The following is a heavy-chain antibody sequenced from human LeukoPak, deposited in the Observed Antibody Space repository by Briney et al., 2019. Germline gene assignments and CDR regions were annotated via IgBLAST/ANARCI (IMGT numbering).Heavy chain of an antibody. CDR3: ARHRCSGGSCYPMNWFDP. CDR2: IYTSGST. Sequence: SETLSLTCTVSGGSISSYYWSWIRQPAGKGLEWIGRIYTSGSTNYNPSLKSRVTTSVDTSKNQFSLKLSSVTAADTAVYYCARHRCSGGSCYPMNWFDPWGQGTLVTVSS. V-gene: IGHV4-4*07. D-gene: IGHD2-15*01. CDR1: GGSISSYY. J-gene: IGHJ5*02.